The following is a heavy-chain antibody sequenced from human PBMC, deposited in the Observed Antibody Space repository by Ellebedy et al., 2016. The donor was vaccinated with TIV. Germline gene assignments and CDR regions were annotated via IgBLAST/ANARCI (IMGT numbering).Heavy chain of an antibody. V-gene: IGHV4-34*01. CDR1: GGSFSGYY. CDR2: INHSGST. CDR3: ARVWLRLAFFDY. Sequence: SETLSLXCAVYGGSFSGYYWSWIRQPPGKGLEWIGEINHSGSTNYNPSLKSRVTISVDTSKNQFSLKLSSVTAADTAVYYCARVWLRLAFFDYWGQGTLVTVSS. J-gene: IGHJ4*02. D-gene: IGHD5-12*01.